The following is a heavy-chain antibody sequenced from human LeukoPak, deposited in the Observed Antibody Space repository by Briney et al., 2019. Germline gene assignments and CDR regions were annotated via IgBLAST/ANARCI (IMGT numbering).Heavy chain of an antibody. D-gene: IGHD2-15*01. CDR2: IWYDGSNK. CDR3: AREGGYCSGGSCRSNWLDP. CDR1: GFTFSNYG. J-gene: IGHJ5*02. V-gene: IGHV3-33*01. Sequence: GGSLRLSCAASGFTFSNYGMHWVRQAPGKGLEWVAIIWYDGSNKYYADSVKGRFTISRDNSKNTLYLQMNSLRAEDTAVYYCAREGGYCSGGSCRSNWLDPWGQGTLVTVSS.